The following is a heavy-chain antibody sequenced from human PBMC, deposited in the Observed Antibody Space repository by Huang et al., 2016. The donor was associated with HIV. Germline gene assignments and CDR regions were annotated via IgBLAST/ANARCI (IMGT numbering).Heavy chain of an antibody. J-gene: IGHJ4*02. CDR3: AKGGSAAAVLDF. V-gene: IGHV3-30*18. CDR1: GFTFSSYG. D-gene: IGHD6-13*01. Sequence: QVQLVESGGGVVQPGRSLRISCAASGFTFSSYGMHWVRQAPGKWLEWVAVISDDAKTKYYADSVKGRFSISRDNSKTTVYLQLNSLRLEDTAVYYCAKGGSAAAVLDFWGQGTLVTVSS. CDR2: ISDDAKTK.